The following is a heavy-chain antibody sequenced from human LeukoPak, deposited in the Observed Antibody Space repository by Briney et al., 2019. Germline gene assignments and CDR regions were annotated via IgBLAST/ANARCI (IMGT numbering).Heavy chain of an antibody. Sequence: SETLSLTCTVSGVSIAKTFYYWSWLRQPAGKGLEWIGRIYTTGGTDYNPSLKSRVTISLDTAKNQFSLKMASVSAADTAVYYCARQQEGHDYWGQGTLVTVSS. CDR2: IYTTGGT. J-gene: IGHJ4*02. CDR3: ARQQEGHDY. V-gene: IGHV4-61*02. CDR1: GVSIAKTFYY.